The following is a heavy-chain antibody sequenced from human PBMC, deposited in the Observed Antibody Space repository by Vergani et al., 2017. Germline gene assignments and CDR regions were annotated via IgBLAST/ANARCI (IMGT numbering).Heavy chain of an antibody. CDR3: VKEKIDLGSYFFDS. CDR2: ISGSGNYI. CDR1: GFTFTTYS. J-gene: IGHJ4*01. Sequence: EVQLVESGGGLVKPGGSLRLSCAASGFTFTTYSMNWVRQAPGKGLEWVSSISGSGNYIYYADSVKGRFTIFRDNSKNTVFLQMHSLRAEDTAIYYCVKEKIDLGSYFFDSWGHGILVTVSS. V-gene: IGHV3-21*04. D-gene: IGHD2/OR15-2a*01.